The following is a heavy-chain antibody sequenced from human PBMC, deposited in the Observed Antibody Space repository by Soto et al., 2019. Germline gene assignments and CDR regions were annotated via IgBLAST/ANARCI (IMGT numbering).Heavy chain of an antibody. J-gene: IGHJ4*02. CDR1: GGSIGSSGYY. D-gene: IGHD4-17*01. CDR3: ATYTTVPYYFDY. Sequence: LEPLSLTCSVAGGSIGSSGYYWGWIRQPPGKGLEWIGSIYYSGSTYYNPSLKSRVTISVDTSKNQFSLKLSSVTAADTAVYYCATYTTVPYYFDYWGQGTLVTVSS. V-gene: IGHV4-39*01. CDR2: IYYSGST.